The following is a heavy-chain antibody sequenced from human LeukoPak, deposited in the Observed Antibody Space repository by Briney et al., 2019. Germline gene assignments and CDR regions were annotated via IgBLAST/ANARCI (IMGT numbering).Heavy chain of an antibody. CDR1: GYTFTSYY. V-gene: IGHV1-46*01. CDR3: ARDIIVVPAAILPISYYYGMDV. J-gene: IGHJ6*02. D-gene: IGHD2-2*02. CDR2: INPSGGST. Sequence: ASVKVSCKASGYTFTSYYMHWVRQAPGRGLECMGIINPSGGSTSYAQKFQGRVTMTRDTSTSTVYMELSSLRSEDTAVYYCARDIIVVPAAILPISYYYGMDVWGQGTTVTVSS.